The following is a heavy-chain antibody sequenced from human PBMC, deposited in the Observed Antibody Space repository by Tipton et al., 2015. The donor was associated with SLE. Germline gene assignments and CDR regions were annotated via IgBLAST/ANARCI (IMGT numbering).Heavy chain of an antibody. CDR1: GYYFTNYW. V-gene: IGHV5-51*01. D-gene: IGHD4-17*01. CDR3: ASTTVTTSGIEVLYYYYGMDV. CDR2: FYPGDSDT. Sequence: VQLVQSGAEVKKPGETLTISCKGSGYYFTNYWIGWVRQMPGKGLEWMGIFYPGDSDTRYSPSFQGQVTISADKSISTAYLQWSSLKASDTAMYYCASTTVTTSGIEVLYYYYGMDVWGQGTTVTVSS. J-gene: IGHJ6*02.